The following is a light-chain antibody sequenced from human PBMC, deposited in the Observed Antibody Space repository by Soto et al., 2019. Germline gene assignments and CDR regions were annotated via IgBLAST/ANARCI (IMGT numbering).Light chain of an antibody. CDR2: GAS. CDR3: QHYLNYPWT. J-gene: IGKJ1*01. CDR1: QNIYSW. Sequence: DIQMTQFPSTLSASVGDRVTITCRASQNIYSWLAWYQQKPGIAPKLLISGASTLESGVPSRFSGSGSGTEFTLTINTLQAGDSATYYCQHYLNYPWTFGQGTEVEI. V-gene: IGKV1-5*03.